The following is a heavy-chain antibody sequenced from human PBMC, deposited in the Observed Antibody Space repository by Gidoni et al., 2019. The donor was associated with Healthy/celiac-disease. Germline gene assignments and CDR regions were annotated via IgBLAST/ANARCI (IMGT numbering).Heavy chain of an antibody. CDR1: GYSFTSYW. CDR3: ASSTGYSSSWTIDY. D-gene: IGHD6-13*01. J-gene: IGHJ4*02. V-gene: IGHV5-51*01. Sequence: EVQLVQPGAEVTKHGESLTISCTCSGYSFTSYWIGWVRQMPGKGLEWMGIIYPGDSDTRYSPSFQGQVTISADKSISTAYLQWSSLKASDTAMYYCASSTGYSSSWTIDYWGQGTLVTVSS. CDR2: IYPGDSDT.